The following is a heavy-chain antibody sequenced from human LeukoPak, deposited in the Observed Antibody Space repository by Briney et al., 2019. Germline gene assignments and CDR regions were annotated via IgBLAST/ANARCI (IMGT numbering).Heavy chain of an antibody. J-gene: IGHJ4*02. CDR2: ISSSSSYI. Sequence: GGSLRLSCAASAFSFSRYNINWVRQAPGKGLEWVSFISSSSSYIFYADSLKGRFTISRDNANNSVYLQMNNLRAEDTAVYYCARGHQLRLFDYWGQGTLVTVSS. CDR1: AFSFSRYN. V-gene: IGHV3-21*01. D-gene: IGHD1-1*01. CDR3: ARGHQLRLFDY.